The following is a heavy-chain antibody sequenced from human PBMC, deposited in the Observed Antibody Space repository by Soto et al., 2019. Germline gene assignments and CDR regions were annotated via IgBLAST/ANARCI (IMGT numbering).Heavy chain of an antibody. CDR2: IIPIFGTA. J-gene: IGHJ6*02. Sequence: ASVKVSCKASGGTFSSYAISWVRQAPGQGLEWMGGIIPIFGTANYAQKFQGRVTITADKSTSTAYMELSSLRSEDTAVYYCARGSPPYYDFWSGYPPEYYYYYYGMDVWGQGTTVTVSS. CDR1: GGTFSSYA. D-gene: IGHD3-3*01. CDR3: ARGSPPYYDFWSGYPPEYYYYYYGMDV. V-gene: IGHV1-69*06.